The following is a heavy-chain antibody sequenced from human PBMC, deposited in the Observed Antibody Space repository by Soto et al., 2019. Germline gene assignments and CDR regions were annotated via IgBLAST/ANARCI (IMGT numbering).Heavy chain of an antibody. V-gene: IGHV4-30-4*08. Sequence: PSETLSLTCTVSGGSISSGDYYWSWIRQPPGKGLEWIGYIYYSGSTYYNPSLKSRVTISVDTSKNQFSLKLSSVTAADTAVYYCARSAGPSAAFDIWGRGTMVTVSS. CDR1: GGSISSGDYY. CDR3: ARSAGPSAAFDI. J-gene: IGHJ3*02. CDR2: IYYSGST.